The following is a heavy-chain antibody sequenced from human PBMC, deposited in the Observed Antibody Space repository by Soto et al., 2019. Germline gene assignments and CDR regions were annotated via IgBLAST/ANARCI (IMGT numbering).Heavy chain of an antibody. J-gene: IGHJ4*02. CDR1: GFSLTSSGVG. D-gene: IGHD3-3*02. CDR3: AHSSRDGYVQLALFEH. CDR2: IYWDDDK. Sequence: SGPTLVNPTQTLTLTCTFSGFSLTSSGVGVGWIRQPPGKALEWLALIYWDDDKIYTPSLKTRLTITKDTSKNQVVLAMTNMDPVDTATYYCAHSSRDGYVQLALFEHSGQGAHVSVSS. V-gene: IGHV2-5*02.